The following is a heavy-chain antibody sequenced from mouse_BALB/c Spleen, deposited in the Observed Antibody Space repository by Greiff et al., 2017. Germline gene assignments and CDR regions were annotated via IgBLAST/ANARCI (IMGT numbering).Heavy chain of an antibody. J-gene: IGHJ1*01. V-gene: IGHV3-8*02. D-gene: IGHD1-1*01. CDR2: ISYSGST. CDR1: GYSFTSGY. Sequence: EVQLQESGPSLVKPSQSLSLSCSVTGYSFTSGYLTWIRQFPGNKLEYMGYISYSGSTYYNPSLKSRISITRDTSKNQYYLQLNSVTTEDTATYYCARYPRYYGSSPYFDVWGAGTTVTVSS. CDR3: ARYPRYYGSSPYFDV.